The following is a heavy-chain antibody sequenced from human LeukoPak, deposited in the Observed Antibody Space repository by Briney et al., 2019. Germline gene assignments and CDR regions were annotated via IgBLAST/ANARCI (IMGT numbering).Heavy chain of an antibody. CDR2: IKSKTDGGTT. CDR1: GFTFSNAW. J-gene: IGHJ3*02. D-gene: IGHD6-19*01. CDR3: TTDYSSGWPLEGAFDI. V-gene: IGHV3-15*01. Sequence: GGSLRLSCAASGFTFSNAWMSWVRQAPGKGLEWVGRIKSKTDGGTTDYAAPVKGRFTISRDDSKNTLYLQMNSLKTEDTAVYYCTTDYSSGWPLEGAFDIWGQGTMVTVSS.